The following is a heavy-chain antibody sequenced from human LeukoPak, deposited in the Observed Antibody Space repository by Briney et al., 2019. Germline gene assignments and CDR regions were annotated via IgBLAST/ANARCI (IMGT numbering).Heavy chain of an antibody. D-gene: IGHD3-10*01. V-gene: IGHV4-34*09. CDR1: GGPFSGYY. Sequence: SETLSLTCAVYGGPFSGYYWSWIRQPPGKGLEWIGYIYDSGSTHYNPSVKSRVSISIDKSKNQFSLRLTSVTAADTAVYYCAREAVRHWLDPWGQGILVTVSS. J-gene: IGHJ5*02. CDR3: AREAVRHWLDP. CDR2: IYDSGST.